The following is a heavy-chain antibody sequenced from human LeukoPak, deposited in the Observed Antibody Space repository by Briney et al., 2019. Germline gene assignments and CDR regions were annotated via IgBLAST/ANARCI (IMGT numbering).Heavy chain of an antibody. CDR2: ISVGSDVI. Sequence: PGGSLRLSCAVSGLTFSNSAMSWVRQAPGKGLEWVSAISVGSDVIYYADSVKGRFAISRDNSKHTVYLQMNSLRAEDTAVYYCAKGGRGPEEWFGPFDYWGQGTLVTVSS. D-gene: IGHD3-10*01. V-gene: IGHV3-23*01. CDR3: AKGGRGPEEWFGPFDY. CDR1: GLTFSNSA. J-gene: IGHJ4*02.